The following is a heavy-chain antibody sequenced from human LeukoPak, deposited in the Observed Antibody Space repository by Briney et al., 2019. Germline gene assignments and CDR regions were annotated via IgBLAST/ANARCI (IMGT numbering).Heavy chain of an antibody. V-gene: IGHV4-31*03. CDR3: ARGGYSYGLGDY. D-gene: IGHD5-18*01. Sequence: SETLSLTCTVSGGSISSGGYYWSWIRQHPGKGLEWIGYIYYSGSTYYNPSLKSRVTISVDTSKNQFSLKLRSVTAADTAVYYCARGGYSYGLGDYWGQGTLVTVSS. J-gene: IGHJ4*02. CDR1: GGSISSGGYY. CDR2: IYYSGST.